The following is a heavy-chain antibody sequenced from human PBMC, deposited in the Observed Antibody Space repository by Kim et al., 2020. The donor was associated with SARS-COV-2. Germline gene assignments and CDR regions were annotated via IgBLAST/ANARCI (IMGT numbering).Heavy chain of an antibody. J-gene: IGHJ4*02. V-gene: IGHV1-2*06. D-gene: IGHD3-10*01. Sequence: ASVKVSCKASGYTFTGYYMHWVRQAPGQGLEWMGRINPNSGGTNYAQKFQGRVTMTRDTSISTAYMELSRLRSDDTAVYYCARGFGGSGSYYNFKAQKRIDYWGQGTLVTVSS. CDR1: GYTFTGYY. CDR3: ARGFGGSGSYYNFKAQKRIDY. CDR2: INPNSGGT.